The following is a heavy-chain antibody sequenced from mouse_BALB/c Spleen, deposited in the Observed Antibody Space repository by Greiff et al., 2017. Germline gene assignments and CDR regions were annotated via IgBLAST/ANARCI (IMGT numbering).Heavy chain of an antibody. J-gene: IGHJ4*01. CDR3: ARGAYGNYDAMDY. V-gene: IGHV2-6-7*01. CDR2: IWGDGST. Sequence: VQVVESGPGLVAPSQSLSITCTVSGFSLTSYGVNWVRQPPGKGLEWLGMIWGDGSTDYNSALKSRLSISKDNSKSQVFLKMNSLQTDDTARYYCARGAYGNYDAMDYWGQGTSVTVSS. CDR1: GFSLTSYG. D-gene: IGHD2-1*01.